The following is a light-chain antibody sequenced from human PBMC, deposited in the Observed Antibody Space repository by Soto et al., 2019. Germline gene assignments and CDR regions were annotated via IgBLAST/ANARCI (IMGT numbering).Light chain of an antibody. CDR3: QQYDTPPLT. V-gene: IGKV3-20*01. CDR2: AAS. Sequence: IVLTQSPGALSLSPGERATLSCRASQSLSRNFLAWYQQRPGQAPSLLIYAASSRATGIPDRFSASGSGTDFTLTINRLEPEDFAVYYCQQYDTPPLTFGGGTKVDIK. J-gene: IGKJ4*01. CDR1: QSLSRNF.